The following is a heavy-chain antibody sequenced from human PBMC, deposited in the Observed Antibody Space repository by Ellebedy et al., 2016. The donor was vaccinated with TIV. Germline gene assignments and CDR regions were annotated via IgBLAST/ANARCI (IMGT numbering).Heavy chain of an antibody. V-gene: IGHV1-69*13. J-gene: IGHJ4*02. D-gene: IGHD2-2*01. CDR2: IIPIFGTA. CDR3: ARGVIVVVPAAPWPYNLDY. Sequence: SVKVSXXASGGTFSSYAISWVRQAPGQGLEWMGGIIPIFGTANYAQKFQGRVTITADESTSTAYMELSSLRSEDTAVYYCARGVIVVVPAAPWPYNLDYWGQGTLVTVSS. CDR1: GGTFSSYA.